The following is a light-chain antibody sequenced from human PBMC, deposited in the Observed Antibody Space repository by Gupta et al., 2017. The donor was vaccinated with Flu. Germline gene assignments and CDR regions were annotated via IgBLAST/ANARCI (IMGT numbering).Light chain of an antibody. CDR2: AAS. V-gene: IGKV3-20*01. Sequence: EIVLTQSPGTLSVSAGRRATLSCRASQSVASRYLAWYQQKPGQPPRLVIYAASSRPTGITDRFSGTGSWTDFTLTISRLEAEEFAVYYCQQFGTARGYTFGQGTKMEI. J-gene: IGKJ2*01. CDR1: QSVASRY. CDR3: QQFGTARGYT.